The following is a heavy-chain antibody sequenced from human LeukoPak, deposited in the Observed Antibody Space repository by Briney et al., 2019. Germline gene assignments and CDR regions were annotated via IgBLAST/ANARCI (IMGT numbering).Heavy chain of an antibody. CDR2: INKDGSST. D-gene: IGHD1-26*01. J-gene: IGHJ4*02. V-gene: IGHV3-74*01. CDR1: GFTFSSYS. Sequence: GGSLRLSCAASGFTFSSYSMNWVRQAPGKGLVWVSRINKDGSSTFYADSVKGRFTISRDNAKNTLYLQMNSLGVEDTAVYYCARDLYWGASDYWGQGTLVTVSS. CDR3: ARDLYWGASDY.